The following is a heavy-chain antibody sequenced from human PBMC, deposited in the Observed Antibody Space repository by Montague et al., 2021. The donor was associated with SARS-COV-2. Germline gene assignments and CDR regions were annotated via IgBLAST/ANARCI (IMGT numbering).Heavy chain of an antibody. Sequence: SETLSLTCSASGDSINNNYYYWGWIRQPPGKGLESIGSIYYSGSTYYNPSLKSRVTISVDTSKNQFSLKLSSVTAADTAVYYCAREGGWLSRGSYYFDYWGQGTLVTVSS. CDR2: IYYSGST. D-gene: IGHD3-22*01. CDR1: GDSINNNYYY. CDR3: AREGGWLSRGSYYFDY. V-gene: IGHV4-39*07. J-gene: IGHJ4*02.